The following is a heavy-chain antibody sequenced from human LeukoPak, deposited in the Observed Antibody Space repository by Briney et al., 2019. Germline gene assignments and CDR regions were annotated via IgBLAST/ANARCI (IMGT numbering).Heavy chain of an antibody. CDR1: GFTFDDYA. D-gene: IGHD1-26*01. V-gene: IGHV3-9*01. CDR2: ISWNSGSI. J-gene: IGHJ6*02. CDR3: AKDLSSGSYYTTPYYYGMDV. Sequence: GGSLRLSCAASGFTFDDYAMHWVRQAPGKGLEWVSGISWNSGSIGYADSVKGRFTISRDNAKNSLYLQMNSLRAEDTALYYCAKDLSSGSYYTTPYYYGMDVWGQGTTVTVSS.